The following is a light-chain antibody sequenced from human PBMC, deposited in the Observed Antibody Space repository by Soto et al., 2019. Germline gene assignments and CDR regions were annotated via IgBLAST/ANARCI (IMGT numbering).Light chain of an antibody. Sequence: QAVVTQEPSLPVSQGGTVTLTCGSTTDPVTSGHYPFWFQQKPGQAPRTLIYDANNKYSWTPARFSGSLLGGKAALTLSGAQPEDEAEYYCLLSYSGARPVVFGGGTKLTVL. V-gene: IGLV7-46*01. J-gene: IGLJ2*01. CDR1: TDPVTSGHY. CDR2: DAN. CDR3: LLSYSGARPVV.